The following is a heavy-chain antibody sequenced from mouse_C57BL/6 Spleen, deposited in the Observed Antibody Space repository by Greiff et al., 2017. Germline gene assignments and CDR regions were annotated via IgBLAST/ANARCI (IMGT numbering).Heavy chain of an antibody. Sequence: VQLQQPGAELVMPGASVKLSCKASGYPFTSYWMHWVKQRPGQGLEWIGEMDPSDSYTNYNQKVKGKSTLTVDKSSSTAYMQLSSLTSEDSAVYYCARAYYSNRGYYAMDYWGQGTSVTVSS. CDR1: GYPFTSYW. D-gene: IGHD2-5*01. V-gene: IGHV1-69*01. CDR3: ARAYYSNRGYYAMDY. CDR2: MDPSDSYT. J-gene: IGHJ4*01.